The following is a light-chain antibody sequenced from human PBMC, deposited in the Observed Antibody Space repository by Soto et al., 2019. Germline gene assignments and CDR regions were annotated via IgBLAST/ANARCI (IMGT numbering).Light chain of an antibody. V-gene: IGKV1-5*03. CDR2: QAS. Sequence: DIQMTQSPSPLSASVGDRVTITCRASQSIGSWLAWYQQKPGKAPKLLIYQASSLESGVPSRFSGSGSGTEFTLTMSSLQPDDFATYYCQQWNTYTRTFGQGTKVEIK. CDR3: QQWNTYTRT. J-gene: IGKJ1*01. CDR1: QSIGSW.